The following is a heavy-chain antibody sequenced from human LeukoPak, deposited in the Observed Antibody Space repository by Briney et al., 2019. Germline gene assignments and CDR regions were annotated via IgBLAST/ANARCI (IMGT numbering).Heavy chain of an antibody. CDR3: AREGGDYGFLYYFDY. CDR2: IYYSGST. V-gene: IGHV4-59*01. CDR1: GGSISSYY. J-gene: IGHJ4*02. D-gene: IGHD4-17*01. Sequence: SETLSLTCTVSGGSISSYYWSWIRQPPGKGLEWIGYIYYSGSTNYNPSLKSRVTISVDTSKNQFSLKLSSVTAADTAVYYCAREGGDYGFLYYFDYWGQGTLVTVSS.